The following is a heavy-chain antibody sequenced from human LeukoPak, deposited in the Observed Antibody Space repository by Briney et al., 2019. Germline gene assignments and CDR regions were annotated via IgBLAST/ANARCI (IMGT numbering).Heavy chain of an antibody. D-gene: IGHD5-18*01. J-gene: IGHJ4*02. Sequence: PGGSLRLSCAASGFTFSDHYMDWVRQAPGKGLEWVGRTRNKANSYTTEYAASVKGRFTISRDDSKNSLYLQMNSLKTEDTAVYYCVRDRSYGWDYFDYWGQGTLVTVSS. CDR1: GFTFSDHY. CDR3: VRDRSYGWDYFDY. CDR2: TRNKANSYTT. V-gene: IGHV3-72*01.